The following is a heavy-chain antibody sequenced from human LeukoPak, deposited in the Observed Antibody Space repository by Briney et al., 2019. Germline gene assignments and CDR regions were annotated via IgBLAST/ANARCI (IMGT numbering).Heavy chain of an antibody. Sequence: PGGSLRLSRAASGFTLSSYGMHGVRQAPGKGLEGGAFIRYEGSNKYYADSVKGRFTISRDNSKNTLYLQMNSLRAEDTAVYYCAKVVGVTSGYYYGMDVWGQGTTVTVSS. J-gene: IGHJ6*02. D-gene: IGHD1-26*01. V-gene: IGHV3-30*02. CDR1: GFTLSSYG. CDR3: AKVVGVTSGYYYGMDV. CDR2: IRYEGSNK.